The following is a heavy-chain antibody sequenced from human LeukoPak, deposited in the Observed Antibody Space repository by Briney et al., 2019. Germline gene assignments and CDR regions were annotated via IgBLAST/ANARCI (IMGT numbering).Heavy chain of an antibody. CDR3: ARDSPHGYNLGHYYYFMDV. CDR2: IHSGGTT. J-gene: IGHJ6*03. D-gene: IGHD5-18*01. CDR1: GGSISSGGYY. V-gene: IGHV4-61*02. Sequence: SQTLSLTCTVSGGSISSGGYYWTWIRQSAGKGLEFIGRIHSGGTTNYNPSLASRVTLSVDTSNNQVSLRLSSVTAADTAVYYCARDSPHGYNLGHYYYFMDVWGKGTTVTVS.